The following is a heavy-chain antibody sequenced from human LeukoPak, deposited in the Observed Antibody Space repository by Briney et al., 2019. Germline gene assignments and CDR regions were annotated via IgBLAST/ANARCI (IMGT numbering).Heavy chain of an antibody. V-gene: IGHV4-34*01. CDR1: GGFFSGYY. D-gene: IGHD2-2*01. CDR3: ARGRGGCSSTSCYSTSWDY. Sequence: KPSETLSLTCAVYGGFFSGYYWSWIRQPPGKGLEWIGEINHSGSTNYNPSLKSRVTISVDTSKNQFSLKLSSVTAADTAVYYCARGRGGCSSTSCYSTSWDYWGQGTLVTVSS. J-gene: IGHJ4*02. CDR2: INHSGST.